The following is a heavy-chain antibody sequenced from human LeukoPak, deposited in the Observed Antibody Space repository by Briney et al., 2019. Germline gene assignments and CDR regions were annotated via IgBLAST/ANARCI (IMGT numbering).Heavy chain of an antibody. CDR3: ARDRRPWFGSPRDAFDI. J-gene: IGHJ3*02. D-gene: IGHD3-10*01. CDR2: ISSSSSYI. V-gene: IGHV3-21*01. CDR1: GFTFSSYS. Sequence: PGGSLRLSCAASGFTFSSYSMNWVRQAPGKGLEWVSSISSSSSYIYYADSVKGRFTISRDNAKNPLYLQMNSLRAEDTAVYYCARDRRPWFGSPRDAFDIWGQGTMVTVSS.